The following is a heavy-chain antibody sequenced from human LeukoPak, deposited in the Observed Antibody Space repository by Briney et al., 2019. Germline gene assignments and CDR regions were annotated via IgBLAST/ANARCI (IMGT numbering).Heavy chain of an antibody. V-gene: IGHV3-23*01. J-gene: IGHJ2*01. CDR3: VRNQWVEQYWYFDL. CDR1: GFTFRNYA. D-gene: IGHD1/OR15-1a*01. CDR2: INGADPTT. Sequence: PGGSPRLSCAASGFTFRNYAMSWVRQAPGKGLEWVSAINGADPTTLYADSVKGRFTISRDNSKNALSLQMNSLRAEDTAVYYCVRNQWVEQYWYFDLWGRGTLVTVSS.